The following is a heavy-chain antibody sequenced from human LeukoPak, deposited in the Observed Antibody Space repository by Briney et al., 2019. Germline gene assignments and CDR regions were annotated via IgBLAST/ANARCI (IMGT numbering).Heavy chain of an antibody. Sequence: PPQTLSLTCTVSGGSISGGGYYWSWIRQHPGKGLEWIGYIYYSGSTYYNPSLKSRVTISVDTSKNHFSLKVNSVTAADTAVYYCARGGQSYYFGSASFDYWGQGTLVTVSS. V-gene: IGHV4-31*03. CDR1: GGSISGGGYY. D-gene: IGHD3-10*01. CDR3: ARGGQSYYFGSASFDY. CDR2: IYYSGST. J-gene: IGHJ4*02.